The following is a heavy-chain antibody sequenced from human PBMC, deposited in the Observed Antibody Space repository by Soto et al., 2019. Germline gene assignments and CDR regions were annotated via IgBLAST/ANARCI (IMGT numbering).Heavy chain of an antibody. Sequence: GGSLRLSCAASGFTFSSYSMNWVRQAPGKGLEWVSYISSSSSTIYYADSVKGRFTISRDNAKNSLYLQMNSLRAEDTAVYYCARDGINGNGMFDWFDPWGHGTLVTVSS. D-gene: IGHD2-8*01. J-gene: IGHJ5*02. CDR1: GFTFSSYS. V-gene: IGHV3-48*01. CDR3: ARDGINGNGMFDWFDP. CDR2: ISSSSSTI.